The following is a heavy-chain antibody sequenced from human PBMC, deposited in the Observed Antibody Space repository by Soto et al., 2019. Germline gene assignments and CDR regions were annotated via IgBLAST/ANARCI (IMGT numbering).Heavy chain of an antibody. J-gene: IGHJ4*02. V-gene: IGHV1-46*01. CDR3: AREGVLRYGGQNDY. CDR1: GYACTFYW. D-gene: IGHD5-12*01. Sequence: WKGAGYACTFYWMHCVRQNPGQGLEWMGIINPSGGSTSYAQKFQGRVTMTRDTSTSTVYMELSSLRSEDTAVYYCAREGVLRYGGQNDYSGQRTLVTVYS. CDR2: INPSGGST.